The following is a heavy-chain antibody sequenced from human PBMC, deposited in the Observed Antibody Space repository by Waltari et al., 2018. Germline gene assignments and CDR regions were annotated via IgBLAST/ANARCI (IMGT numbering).Heavy chain of an antibody. CDR1: GYPFSDYD. J-gene: IGHJ4*02. Sequence: HLVQSGAEVKKPGASVKVSCKASGYPFSDYDINWVRQATGHGLEWMGWINPKSGNTVSAQNFQDRVTITRDPSTSTVYMELSSLRSDDAAVYYCARVHYDFWSGYYIWGQGTLVTVPS. CDR2: INPKSGNT. CDR3: ARVHYDFWSGYYI. D-gene: IGHD3-3*01. V-gene: IGHV1-8*02.